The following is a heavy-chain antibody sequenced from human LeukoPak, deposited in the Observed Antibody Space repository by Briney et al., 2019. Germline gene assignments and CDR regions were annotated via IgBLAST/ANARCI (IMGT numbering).Heavy chain of an antibody. CDR3: ANCLCINDACPRFGF. J-gene: IGHJ4*02. Sequence: GGSLRLSCAASGFAFGNYGMAWVRQAPGKGLEWVSGISVGRGTTYYTDSVKGRFTISRDNSKNTLYLQMNSLGDEDTAIYYCANCLCINDACPRFGFWGQGTLVTVSS. D-gene: IGHD2-8*01. V-gene: IGHV3-23*01. CDR2: ISVGRGTT. CDR1: GFAFGNYG.